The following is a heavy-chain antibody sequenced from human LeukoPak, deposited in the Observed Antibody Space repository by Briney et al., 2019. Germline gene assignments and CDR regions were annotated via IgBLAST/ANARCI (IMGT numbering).Heavy chain of an antibody. CDR2: IKQGGSEK. Sequence: PGGSLRLSCAASGFMFSFYTLHWVRQAPGKGLEWVANIKQGGSEKYYVESVKGRFIISRDNAENSLYLQMNSLRAEDTAVYYCARDRHYDFWSGLGDVAGDYWGQGTLVTVSS. J-gene: IGHJ4*02. D-gene: IGHD3-3*01. CDR3: ARDRHYDFWSGLGDVAGDY. CDR1: GFMFSFYT. V-gene: IGHV3-7*01.